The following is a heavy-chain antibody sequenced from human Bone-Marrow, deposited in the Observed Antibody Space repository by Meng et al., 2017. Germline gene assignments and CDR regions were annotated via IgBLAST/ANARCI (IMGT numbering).Heavy chain of an antibody. Sequence: ASVKVSCKASGYTFTDYYIHWVRQAPGQGLEWMGWVNPIDGHTKYAQKFQGRVTMTRDTSISTAYMELSRLRSDDTAVYYCARLYQLLDYWGQGTLVTVSS. CDR1: GYTFTDYY. CDR2: VNPIDGHT. V-gene: IGHV1-2*02. CDR3: ARLYQLLDY. D-gene: IGHD2-2*01. J-gene: IGHJ4*02.